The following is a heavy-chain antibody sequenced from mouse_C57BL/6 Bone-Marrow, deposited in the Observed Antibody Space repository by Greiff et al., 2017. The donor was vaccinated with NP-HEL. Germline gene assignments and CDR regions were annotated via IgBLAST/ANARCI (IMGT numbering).Heavy chain of an antibody. V-gene: IGHV1-42*01. J-gene: IGHJ3*01. Sequence: EVKLQESGPELVKPGASVKISCKASGYSFTGYYMNWVKQSPEKSLEWIGEINPSTGGTTYNQKFKAKATLTVDKSSSTAYMQLKSLTSEDSAVYYCAREGTYSFAYWGQGTLVTVSA. D-gene: IGHD1-1*01. CDR1: GYSFTGYY. CDR2: INPSTGGT. CDR3: AREGTYSFAY.